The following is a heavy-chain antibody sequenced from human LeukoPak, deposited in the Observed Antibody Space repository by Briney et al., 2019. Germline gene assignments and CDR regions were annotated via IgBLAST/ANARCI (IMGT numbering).Heavy chain of an antibody. Sequence: SETLSLTCTVPGGSISSYFWSWIRQPPGKGLEWGGYIYYSGSTNYNPSLKSRVTISVDTSKNQFSLKLSSVTAADTAVYYCARSGGIAVAGTNWFDPWGQGTLVTVSS. D-gene: IGHD6-19*01. CDR1: GGSISSYF. V-gene: IGHV4-59*01. J-gene: IGHJ5*02. CDR3: ARSGGIAVAGTNWFDP. CDR2: IYYSGST.